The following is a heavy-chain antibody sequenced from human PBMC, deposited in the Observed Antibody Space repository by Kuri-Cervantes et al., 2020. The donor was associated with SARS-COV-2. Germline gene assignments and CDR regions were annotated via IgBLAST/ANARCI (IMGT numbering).Heavy chain of an antibody. Sequence: SETLSLTCDVYGGSFSGYYWTWIRQPPGKGLEWIGEINHSGSTDYNPSLKSRVTISVDTSKNQFSLKLSSVTAADTAVYYCARDPRHYCSSTSCYSYYGMDVWGQGTTVTVSS. V-gene: IGHV4-34*01. CDR2: INHSGST. D-gene: IGHD2-2*02. CDR1: GGSFSGYY. CDR3: ARDPRHYCSSTSCYSYYGMDV. J-gene: IGHJ6*02.